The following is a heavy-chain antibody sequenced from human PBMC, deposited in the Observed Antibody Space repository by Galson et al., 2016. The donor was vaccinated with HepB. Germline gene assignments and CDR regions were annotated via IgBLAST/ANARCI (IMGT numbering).Heavy chain of an antibody. CDR3: ARGGSGRGYCNSAYCNGALDY. CDR1: GFAFSDYY. Sequence: SLRLSCAASGFAFSDYYMSWIRQAPGKGLEWLSYVGSSNSHTSHAWSVKGRFTISRDNAKNSLYLQMNSLRAEDTAVYYCARGGSGRGYCNSAYCNGALDYGGQGRLVTGSS. CDR2: VGSSNSHT. D-gene: IGHD2/OR15-2a*01. J-gene: IGHJ4*02. V-gene: IGHV3-11*06.